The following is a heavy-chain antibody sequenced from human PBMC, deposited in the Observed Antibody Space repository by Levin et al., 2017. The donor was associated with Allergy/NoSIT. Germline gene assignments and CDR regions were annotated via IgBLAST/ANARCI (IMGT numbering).Heavy chain of an antibody. D-gene: IGHD3-10*01. Sequence: SLKISCAASGFTFDDYAMHWVRQAPGKGLEWVSGISWNSGSIGYADSVKGRFTISRDNAKNSLYLQMNSLRAEDTALYYCAKDISSVPIDLRAFDIWGQGTMVTVSS. CDR3: AKDISSVPIDLRAFDI. V-gene: IGHV3-9*01. CDR2: ISWNSGSI. CDR1: GFTFDDYA. J-gene: IGHJ3*02.